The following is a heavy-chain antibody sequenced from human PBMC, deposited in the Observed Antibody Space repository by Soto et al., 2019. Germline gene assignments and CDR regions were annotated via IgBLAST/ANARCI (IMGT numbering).Heavy chain of an antibody. J-gene: IGHJ6*02. D-gene: IGHD3-22*01. CDR1: GFIFRKYA. CDR3: ARADYDRMVYYPTYYDGMDV. CDR2: ITDEGDNI. V-gene: IGHV3-30-3*01. Sequence: LRLSCAVSGFIFRKYAFHWVRQAPGKGLEWMAVITDEGDNIYYADSVKGRFTISRDNSKSTLYLQMNNLRIEDTAIYYCARADYDRMVYYPTYYDGMDVWGQGTPVA.